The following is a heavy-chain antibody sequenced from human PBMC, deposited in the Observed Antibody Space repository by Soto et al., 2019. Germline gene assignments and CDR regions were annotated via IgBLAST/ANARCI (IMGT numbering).Heavy chain of an antibody. Sequence: EVQLVESGGGLVQPGGSLRLSCVASGFTFSSYWMSWVRQAPGTGLEWVANIKQDGSEIHYVDSVKGRFTISRDNAKNSLYLQMNSLRAEDTAVYYCARDWSSIWSPIFDYWGQGTLVTVSS. D-gene: IGHD6-13*01. CDR1: GFTFSSYW. J-gene: IGHJ4*02. CDR2: IKQDGSEI. CDR3: ARDWSSIWSPIFDY. V-gene: IGHV3-7*05.